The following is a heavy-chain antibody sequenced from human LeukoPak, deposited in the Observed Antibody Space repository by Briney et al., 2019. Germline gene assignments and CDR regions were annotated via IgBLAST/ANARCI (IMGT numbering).Heavy chain of an antibody. CDR2: IDPSDSYT. CDR1: GYSFTSYW. V-gene: IGHV5-10-1*01. J-gene: IGHJ4*02. CDR3: ARHQFSYSSGWYV. Sequence: GESLKISFKGSGYSFTSYWISWVRQMPGKGLEWMGRIDPSDSYTNYSPSFQGHVTISADKSISTAYLQWSSLKASDTAMYYCARHQFSYSSGWYVWGQGTLVTVSS. D-gene: IGHD6-19*01.